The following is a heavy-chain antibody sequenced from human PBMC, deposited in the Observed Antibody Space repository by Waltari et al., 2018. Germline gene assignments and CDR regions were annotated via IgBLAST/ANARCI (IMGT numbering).Heavy chain of an antibody. D-gene: IGHD5-12*01. J-gene: IGHJ4*02. Sequence: QVQLQQWGAGLLKTSETLSLTCAVYGGSFVVFHWSWIRQSPGKGLEWIGEINHSGTINYNPSLKSRVTLSVDTSKNQFSLKVSSVIAADTARYYCARAFSGYDAHWGQGTQVTVSS. CDR2: INHSGTI. V-gene: IGHV4-34*01. CDR1: GGSFVVFH. CDR3: ARAFSGYDAH.